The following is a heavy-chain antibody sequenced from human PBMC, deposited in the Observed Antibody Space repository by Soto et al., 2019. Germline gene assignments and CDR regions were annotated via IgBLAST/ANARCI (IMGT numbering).Heavy chain of an antibody. Sequence: PSETLSLTCTVSGGSISSSSYYWGWIRQPPGKGLEWIGSIYYSGSTYYNPSLKSRVTISVDTSKSQFSLKLSSVTAADTAVYYCAGPRGDGYNYYYYYGMDVWGQGTTVTVSS. CDR2: IYYSGST. CDR3: AGPRGDGYNYYYYYGMDV. D-gene: IGHD3-10*01. CDR1: GGSISSSSYY. V-gene: IGHV4-39*01. J-gene: IGHJ6*02.